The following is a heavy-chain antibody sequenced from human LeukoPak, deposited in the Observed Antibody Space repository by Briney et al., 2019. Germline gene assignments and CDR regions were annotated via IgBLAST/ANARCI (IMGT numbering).Heavy chain of an antibody. CDR3: AREAYSHYGFDY. V-gene: IGHV3-21*01. CDR2: LGSSGLCV. Sequence: GGSLRLSCAASGFTFSDYTMNWVPQAPGKGLEWVSSLGSSGLCVYYADSVRGGLTISRDNANNSLSLQMSSLRAEDTAVYYCAREAYSHYGFDYWGQGTLVTVSS. J-gene: IGHJ4*02. CDR1: GFTFSDYT. D-gene: IGHD4-11*01.